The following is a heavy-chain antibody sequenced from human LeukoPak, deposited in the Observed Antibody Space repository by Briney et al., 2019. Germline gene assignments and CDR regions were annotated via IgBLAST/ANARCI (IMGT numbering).Heavy chain of an antibody. CDR3: ARDGQQLPFDY. CDR1: GGSFSGYY. D-gene: IGHD6-13*01. V-gene: IGHV4-34*01. J-gene: IGHJ4*02. Sequence: SETLSLTCAVYGGSFSGYYWSWIRRPPGKGLEWIGEINHSGSTNYNPSLKSRVTISVDTSKNQFSLKLSSVTAADTAVYYCARDGQQLPFDYWGQGTLVTVSS. CDR2: INHSGST.